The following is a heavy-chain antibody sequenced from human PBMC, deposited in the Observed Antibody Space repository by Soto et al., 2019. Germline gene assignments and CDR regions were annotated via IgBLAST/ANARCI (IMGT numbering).Heavy chain of an antibody. J-gene: IGHJ6*02. Sequence: ASVKVSCKSSGYTFTNYYMHSVRQARGKGLEWVGIINPGGGSTRYAQKLQERVIMTRDTSTSTDYMELSSLRSKEAAVYYCAVYYCSSRFYGREVWGQGTMVTVSS. D-gene: IGHD3-10*01. CDR1: GYTFTNYY. CDR2: INPGGGST. CDR3: AVYYCSSRFYGREV. V-gene: IGHV1-46*01.